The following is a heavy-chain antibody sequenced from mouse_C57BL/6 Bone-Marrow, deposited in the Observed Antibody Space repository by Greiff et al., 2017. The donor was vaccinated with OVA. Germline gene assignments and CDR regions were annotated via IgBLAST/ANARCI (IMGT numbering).Heavy chain of an antibody. V-gene: IGHV14-4*01. CDR3: TVVATPHWYFDV. CDR1: GFNIKDDY. CDR2: IDPENGDT. D-gene: IGHD1-1*01. Sequence: VQLKESGAELVRPGASVKLSCTASGFNIKDDYMHWVKQRPEQGLEWIGWIDPENGDTEYASQFQGKATITADTSSNTAYLQLSSLTSEDTAVYYCTVVATPHWYFDVWGTGTTVTVSS. J-gene: IGHJ1*03.